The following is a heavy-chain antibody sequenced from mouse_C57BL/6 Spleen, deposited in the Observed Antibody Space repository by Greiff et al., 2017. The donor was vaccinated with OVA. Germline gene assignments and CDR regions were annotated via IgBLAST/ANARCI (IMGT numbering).Heavy chain of an antibody. CDR2: ISYDGSN. CDR3: AIYGYETWFAY. V-gene: IGHV3-6*01. D-gene: IGHD2-2*01. CDR1: GYSITSGYY. J-gene: IGHJ3*01. Sequence: EVKLQESGPGLVKPSQSLSLTCSVTGYSITSGYYWNWIRQFPGNKLEWMGYISYDGSNNYNPSLKNRISITRDTSKNQFFLKLNSVTTEDTATYYCAIYGYETWFAYWGQGTLVTVSA.